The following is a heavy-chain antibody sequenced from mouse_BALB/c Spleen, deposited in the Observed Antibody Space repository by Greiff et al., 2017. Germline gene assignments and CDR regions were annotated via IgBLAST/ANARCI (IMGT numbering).Heavy chain of an antibody. CDR2: IYPGDGDT. J-gene: IGHJ3*01. CDR3: ARAGLAWFAY. Sequence: VQLQQSGAELARPGASVKLSCKASGYTFTSYWMQWVKQRPGQGLEWIGAIYPGDGDTMYTQKFKGKATLTADKSSSTAYMQLSSLASEDSAVYYCARAGLAWFAYWGQGTLVTVSA. CDR1: GYTFTSYW. V-gene: IGHV1-87*01.